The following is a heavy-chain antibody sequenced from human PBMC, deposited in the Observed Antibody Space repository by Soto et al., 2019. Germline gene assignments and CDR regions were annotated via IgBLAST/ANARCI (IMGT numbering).Heavy chain of an antibody. D-gene: IGHD2-21*01. Sequence: EVQLVESGGGLVQPGGSLRLSCAASGFTFSSYWMSWGRQAPGKGLEWVANIKQDGSEKYYVDSVKGRFTISRDNAKNSLYLQMNSLRAEDTAVYYCARADLSAGAGTYFDYWGQGTLVTVSS. V-gene: IGHV3-7*01. CDR1: GFTFSSYW. CDR2: IKQDGSEK. CDR3: ARADLSAGAGTYFDY. J-gene: IGHJ4*02.